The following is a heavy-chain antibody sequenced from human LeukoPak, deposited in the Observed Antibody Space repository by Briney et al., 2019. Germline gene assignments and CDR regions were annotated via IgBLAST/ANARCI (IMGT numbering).Heavy chain of an antibody. V-gene: IGHV4-61*02. J-gene: IGHJ4*02. CDR1: GGSITSGSYY. CDR3: ARGPNWGLDY. D-gene: IGHD7-27*01. Sequence: PSQTLSLTCTVSGGSITSGSYYWSWFRQPAGKGLEWIGRIYTSGSTDYNPSLKSRVTISADTSKKQISLKLTFVTAADTAVYYCARGPNWGLDYWGQGTLVTVSS. CDR2: IYTSGST.